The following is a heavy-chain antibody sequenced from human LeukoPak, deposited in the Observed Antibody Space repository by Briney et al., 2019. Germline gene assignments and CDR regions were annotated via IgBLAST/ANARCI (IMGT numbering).Heavy chain of an antibody. Sequence: SETLSLTCSVSSGSISSDYWSWIRQPPGKGLEWIGYIYYTGNTKYNPSLKSRVTISLETSKKQFSLKLTSVTAADTAVYYCANYGVVLATYGSPSPFVHWGQGTLVTVSS. CDR1: SGSISSDY. CDR3: ANYGVVLATYGSPSPFVH. V-gene: IGHV4-59*08. J-gene: IGHJ4*02. CDR2: IYYTGNT. D-gene: IGHD3-16*01.